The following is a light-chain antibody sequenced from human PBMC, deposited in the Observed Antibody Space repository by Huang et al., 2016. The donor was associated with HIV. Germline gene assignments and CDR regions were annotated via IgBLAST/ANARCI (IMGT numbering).Light chain of an antibody. Sequence: EIVLTQSPATLSLSPGERATLSCRASQSVSSYLAGYQQKPDQAPRHLIYDASTRVPGIPARFSGSGSGTDFTRTISSLEPKDFAVYYWQQRSNWPPTYTFGQGTKLEI. CDR3: QQRSNWPPTYT. CDR1: QSVSSY. J-gene: IGKJ2*01. V-gene: IGKV3-11*01. CDR2: DAS.